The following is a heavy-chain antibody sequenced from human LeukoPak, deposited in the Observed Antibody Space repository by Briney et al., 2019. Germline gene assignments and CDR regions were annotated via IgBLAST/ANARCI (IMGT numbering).Heavy chain of an antibody. CDR1: GFTFSSYS. CDR3: ARDTGGWYLSI. D-gene: IGHD6-19*01. CDR2: ISSSSSYI. Sequence: KPGGSLRLSCAASGFTFSSYSMNGVRQAPGKGLEWVSSISSSSSYIYYADSVKGRFTISRDNAKNSLYLQMNSLRAEDAAVYYCARDTGGWYLSIWGQGTLVTVSS. J-gene: IGHJ4*02. V-gene: IGHV3-21*01.